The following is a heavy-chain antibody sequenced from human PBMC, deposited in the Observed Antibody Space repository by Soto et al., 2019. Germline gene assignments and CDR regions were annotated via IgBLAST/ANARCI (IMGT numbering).Heavy chain of an antibody. J-gene: IGHJ3*01. D-gene: IGHD3-22*01. CDR1: GFSFNNHA. V-gene: IGHV3-23*01. CDR2: ISGSGSTT. Sequence: LRLSCAASGFSFNNHAMTWVRQAPGKGLEWVSGISGSGSTTHYADSVKGRFTISRDNSKDTLYLQMNSLRADDTAVYFCAKDRLMLTMVVVGAFDFWGLGTMVTVS. CDR3: AKDRLMLTMVVVGAFDF.